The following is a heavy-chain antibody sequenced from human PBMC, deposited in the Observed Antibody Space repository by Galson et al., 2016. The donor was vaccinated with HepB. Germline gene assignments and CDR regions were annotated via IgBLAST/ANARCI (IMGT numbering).Heavy chain of an antibody. CDR3: TRGNLGTYATMAVEY. V-gene: IGHV4-4*02. CDR2: IYETGTA. Sequence: ETLSLTCDVSGGSISSNYWWGWVRQSPEKGFELIGEIYETGTANYNPPFTRRATISVNKSKNQISLGLDTVTAAETAVYYCTRGNLGTYATMAVEYWGQGSLVTASS. D-gene: IGHD2-8*01. J-gene: IGHJ4*02. CDR1: GGSISSNYW.